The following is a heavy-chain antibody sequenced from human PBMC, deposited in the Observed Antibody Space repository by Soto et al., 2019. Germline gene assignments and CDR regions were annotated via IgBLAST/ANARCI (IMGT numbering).Heavy chain of an antibody. V-gene: IGHV3-53*03. CDR2: IYSGGTT. D-gene: IGHD2-2*01. J-gene: IGHJ5*02. CDR3: TSSYCSSTSCYESFWFDP. CDR1: GFSVSSSQ. Sequence: PGGSLRLSCAASGFSVSSSQMNWVRQAPGKGLEWVSVIYSGGTTEYAASVKGRFTISRDDSKSIAYLQMNSLKTEDTAVYYCTSSYCSSTSCYESFWFDPWGQGALVTVSS.